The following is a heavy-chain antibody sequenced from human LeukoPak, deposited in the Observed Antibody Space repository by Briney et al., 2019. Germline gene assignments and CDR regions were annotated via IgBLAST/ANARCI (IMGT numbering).Heavy chain of an antibody. CDR1: GFTFSSYA. CDR3: AKSMSGSYSPLDY. J-gene: IGHJ4*02. V-gene: IGHV3-23*01. D-gene: IGHD1-26*01. CDR2: ISGSGGST. Sequence: GGSLRLSCAAPGFTFSSYAMSWVRQAPGKGLEWVSAISGSGGSTYYADSVKGRFTISRDNSKNTLYLQMNSLRAEDTAVYYCAKSMSGSYSPLDYWGQGTLVTVSS.